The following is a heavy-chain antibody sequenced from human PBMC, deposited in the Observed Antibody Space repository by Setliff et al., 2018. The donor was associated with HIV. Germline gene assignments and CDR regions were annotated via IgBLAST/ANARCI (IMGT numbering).Heavy chain of an antibody. D-gene: IGHD3-22*01. V-gene: IGHV3-30*18. Sequence: PGESLKISCEASGFTLSGYGMHWVRQAPGKGLEWVTVISNEGTEYYADSVKGRFTLSRDNSKNTLYLQMNSLRPEDTAVYYCAKGLDSGWMPFDYWGQGALVTVSS. CDR3: AKGLDSGWMPFDY. J-gene: IGHJ4*02. CDR2: ISNEGTE. CDR1: GFTLSGYG.